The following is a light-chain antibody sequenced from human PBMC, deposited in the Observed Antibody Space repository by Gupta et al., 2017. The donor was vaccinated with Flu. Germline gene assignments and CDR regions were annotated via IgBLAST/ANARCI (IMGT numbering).Light chain of an antibody. V-gene: IGKV2-28*01. CDR2: LGS. J-gene: IGKJ4*01. Sequence: DIVMTQSTLSLPVTPGEPASISCRSSQSLLHSNGYNYVDWYLQNPGQSPQLLIYLGSNRASGVPDRFSGSGSGTDFTLKISRVQAEDVGVYYCMQALQTPLLTFGGGTKVEIK. CDR3: MQALQTPLLT. CDR1: QSLLHSNGYNY.